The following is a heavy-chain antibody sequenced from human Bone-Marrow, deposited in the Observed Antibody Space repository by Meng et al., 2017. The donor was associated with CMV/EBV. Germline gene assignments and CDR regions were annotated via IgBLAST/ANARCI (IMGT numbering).Heavy chain of an antibody. Sequence: SVKVSCKASGGTFSSYAISWVRQAPGQGLEWMGGIIPILGIANYAQKFQGRVTITADKSTSTAYMELSSLRSEDTAVYYCASHPRQRAPYDYWGQGTLVTFSS. CDR2: IIPILGIA. V-gene: IGHV1-69*10. J-gene: IGHJ4*02. CDR1: GGTFSSYA. CDR3: ASHPRQRAPYDY. D-gene: IGHD6-25*01.